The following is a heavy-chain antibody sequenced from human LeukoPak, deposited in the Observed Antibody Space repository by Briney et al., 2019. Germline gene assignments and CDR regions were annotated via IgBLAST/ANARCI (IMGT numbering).Heavy chain of an antibody. Sequence: ASVKVSFKASGYTFTSYGISWVRQAPGQGLAWMGWISAYNGNTNYAQKLHGRVTMTTDTSTSTAYMELRSLRSDDTAVYYCARLTNWGDINWFDPWGQGTLVTVSS. CDR3: ARLTNWGDINWFDP. CDR2: ISAYNGNT. CDR1: GYTFTSYG. V-gene: IGHV1-18*01. J-gene: IGHJ5*02. D-gene: IGHD7-27*01.